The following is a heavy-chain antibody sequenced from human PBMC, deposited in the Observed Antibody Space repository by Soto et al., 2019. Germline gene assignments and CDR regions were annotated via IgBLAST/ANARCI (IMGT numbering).Heavy chain of an antibody. J-gene: IGHJ4*02. CDR2: IYWEDNK. CDR3: EGCSGMFRSFDY. CDR1: GFSLSTSGVG. D-gene: IGHD2-15*01. V-gene: IGHV2-5*02. Sequence: QITLKESGPTLVKPTQTLTLTCTLSGFSLSTSGVGVGWIRKPPGKALEWLALIYWEDNKRYSPSRKSRLTVXKXXTKNQVAMTMTNMDRVDTATYACEGCSGMFRSFDYWGQGTLVTVSS.